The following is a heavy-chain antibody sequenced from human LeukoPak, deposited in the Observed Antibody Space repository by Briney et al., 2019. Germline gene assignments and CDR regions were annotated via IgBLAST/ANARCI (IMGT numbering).Heavy chain of an antibody. CDR3: ARGSGTYDYVWGSYRYRTFDY. J-gene: IGHJ4*02. D-gene: IGHD3-16*02. CDR2: IHKNAIT. Sequence: PGGSLRLSCAASGFTVSSNYMTWVRQAPGKGLEWVSVIHKNAITYYADPVKGRFTISRDNAKNSLYLQMNSLRAEDTAVYYCARGSGTYDYVWGSYRYRTFDYWGQGTLVTVSS. V-gene: IGHV3-53*01. CDR1: GFTVSSNY.